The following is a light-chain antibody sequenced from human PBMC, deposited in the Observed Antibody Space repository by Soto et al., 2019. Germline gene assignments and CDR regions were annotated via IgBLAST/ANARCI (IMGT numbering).Light chain of an antibody. CDR1: QSVSSSY. CDR3: QQYGSSLIT. V-gene: IGKV3-20*01. J-gene: IGKJ5*01. CDR2: GAS. Sequence: EIVLTQSPGTLSLSPGERATLSCRASQSVSSSYLAWYQQKPGQAPRLLIYGASSRATGIPDRFSDSGSGTDFTLTISRLEPEDFAVYYCQQYGSSLITYGQGTRLEI.